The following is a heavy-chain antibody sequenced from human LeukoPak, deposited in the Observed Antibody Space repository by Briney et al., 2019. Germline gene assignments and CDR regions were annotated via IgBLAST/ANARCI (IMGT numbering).Heavy chain of an antibody. J-gene: IGHJ4*02. D-gene: IGHD3-16*02. V-gene: IGHV3-23*01. Sequence: GGSLRLSCAASGFIFSSYAMTWVRQAPGRGLEWLSTISGSGTTTYYVDSVKGRFTVSRDNSKNTLYLQMNSLRAEDTAVYYCAKDDKASYPPDDYWGQGTLVTVSS. CDR3: AKDDKASYPPDDY. CDR1: GFIFSSYA. CDR2: ISGSGTTT.